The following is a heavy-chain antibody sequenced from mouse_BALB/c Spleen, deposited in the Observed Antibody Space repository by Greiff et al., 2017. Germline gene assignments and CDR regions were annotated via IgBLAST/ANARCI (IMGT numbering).Heavy chain of an antibody. CDR1: GFDFSRYW. D-gene: IGHD2-1*01. CDR2: INPGSSTI. V-gene: IGHV4-2*02. J-gene: IGHJ4*01. CDR3: ASDPPGNSYAMDY. Sequence: EVKLLESGGGLVQPGGSLNLSCAASGFDFSRYWMSWARQAPGKGQEWIGEINPGSSTINYTPSLKDKFIISRDNAKNTLYLQMSKVRSEDTALYYCASDPPGNSYAMDYWGQGTSVTVSS.